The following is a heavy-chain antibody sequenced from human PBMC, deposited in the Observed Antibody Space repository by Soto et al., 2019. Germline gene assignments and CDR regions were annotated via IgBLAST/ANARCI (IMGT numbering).Heavy chain of an antibody. CDR2: IDWDDDK. V-gene: IGHV2-70*01. CDR3: ARIGLYSSSFDY. CDR1: GFSLSTSGMC. J-gene: IGHJ4*02. D-gene: IGHD6-13*01. Sequence: SGPTLVNPTQTLTLTRTFSGFSLSTSGMCVSWIRQPPGKALEWLALIDWDDDKYYSTSLKTRLTISKDTSKNQVVLTMTNMDPVDTATYYCARIGLYSSSFDYWGQGTLVTVSS.